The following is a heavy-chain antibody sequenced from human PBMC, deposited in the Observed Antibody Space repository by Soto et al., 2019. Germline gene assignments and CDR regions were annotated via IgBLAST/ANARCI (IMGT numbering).Heavy chain of an antibody. J-gene: IGHJ4*02. CDR3: AKDRERDAWYEDY. D-gene: IGHD6-13*01. V-gene: IGHV3-23*01. Sequence: EVQLLESGGGLVQPGGSLRLFCVASGFSFSSYAMTWVRQAPGKGLEWVSVISGSDGSTYYADSVKGRFTISRDNSKNTLYLQMNSLRAEDTAVNYCAKDRERDAWYEDYWGQGTLVTVSS. CDR1: GFSFSSYA. CDR2: ISGSDGST.